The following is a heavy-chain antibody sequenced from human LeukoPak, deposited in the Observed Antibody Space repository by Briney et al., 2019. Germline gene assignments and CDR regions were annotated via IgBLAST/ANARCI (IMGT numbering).Heavy chain of an antibody. V-gene: IGHV3-30*18. CDR2: ISYDGSNK. CDR3: AKDLADYYYYGMDV. Sequence: PGGSLRLSCAASGFTFSNYGMHWVRQAPGKGLEWVAVISYDGSNKYYADSVKGRFTISRDNSKNTLYLQMNSLRAEDTAVYYCAKDLADYYYYGMDVWGQGTTVTVSS. J-gene: IGHJ6*02. CDR1: GFTFSNYG.